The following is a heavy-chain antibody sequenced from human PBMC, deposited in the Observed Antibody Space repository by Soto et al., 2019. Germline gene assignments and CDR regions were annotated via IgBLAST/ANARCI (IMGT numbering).Heavy chain of an antibody. CDR3: AREGWEATVTTPSGMDV. J-gene: IGHJ6*02. V-gene: IGHV1-3*01. D-gene: IGHD4-17*01. Sequence: QVQLVQSGAEVKKPGASVKVSCKASGYTFTSYAMHWVRQAPGQRLEWMGWINAGNGNTKYSQKFQGRVTITRDTSXSXXYVELSSLRSEDTAVYYCAREGWEATVTTPSGMDVWGQGTTVTVSS. CDR2: INAGNGNT. CDR1: GYTFTSYA.